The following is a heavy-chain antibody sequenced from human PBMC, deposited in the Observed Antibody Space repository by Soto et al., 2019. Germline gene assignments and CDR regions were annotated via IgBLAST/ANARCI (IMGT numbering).Heavy chain of an antibody. CDR2: IYYSGST. CDR3: AREWRYSGYGTYYYYGMDV. J-gene: IGHJ6*02. CDR1: GGSISSGGYY. D-gene: IGHD5-12*01. Sequence: SETLSLTCTVSGGSISSGGYYWSWIRQHPGKGLEWIGYIYYSGSTYYNPSLKSRVTISVDTSKNQFSLKLSSVTAADTAVYYCAREWRYSGYGTYYYYGMDVWGQGTTVTVSS. V-gene: IGHV4-31*03.